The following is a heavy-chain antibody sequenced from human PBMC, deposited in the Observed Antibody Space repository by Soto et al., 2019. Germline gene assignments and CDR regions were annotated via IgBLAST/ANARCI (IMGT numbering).Heavy chain of an antibody. CDR1: GGSISSGGYY. D-gene: IGHD5-12*01. CDR2: IYYSGST. J-gene: IGHJ4*02. V-gene: IGHV4-31*03. CDR3: AREGQSRDGYPTGYFDY. Sequence: SETLSLTCTVSGGSISSGGYYWSWIRQHPGKGLEWIGYIYYSGSTYYNPSLKSRVTISVDTSKNQFSLKLSSVTAADTAVYYCAREGQSRDGYPTGYFDYWGQGTLVTVSS.